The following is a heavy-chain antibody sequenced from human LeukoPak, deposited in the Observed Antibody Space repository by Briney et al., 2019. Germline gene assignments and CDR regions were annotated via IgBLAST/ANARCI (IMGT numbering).Heavy chain of an antibody. J-gene: IGHJ4*02. CDR3: ARTMVILYYFDY. V-gene: IGHV3-21*01. Sequence: GGSLRLSCAASGFTFSSYSMNWVRQAPGKGLEWVSSISSSSSYIHYADSVKGRFTISRDNAKNSLYLQMNSLRAEDTAVYYCARTMVILYYFDYWGQGTLVTVSS. CDR2: ISSSSSYI. D-gene: IGHD3-10*01. CDR1: GFTFSSYS.